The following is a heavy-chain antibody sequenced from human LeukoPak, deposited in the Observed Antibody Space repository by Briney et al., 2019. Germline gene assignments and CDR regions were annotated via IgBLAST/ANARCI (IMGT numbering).Heavy chain of an antibody. D-gene: IGHD1-26*01. Sequence: SMTVSCTASGGTFSSYAISWVRQAPGQGLEWMGRIIPIFGIANYAQKFQGRVTITADKSTSTAYMELSSLRSEDTAVYYCASGWDSGSYYEGFDYWGQGTLVTVSS. CDR3: ASGWDSGSYYEGFDY. V-gene: IGHV1-69*04. J-gene: IGHJ4*02. CDR1: GGTFSSYA. CDR2: IIPIFGIA.